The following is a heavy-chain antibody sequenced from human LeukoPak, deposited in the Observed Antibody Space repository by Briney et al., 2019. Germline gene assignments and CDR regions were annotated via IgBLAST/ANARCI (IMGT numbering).Heavy chain of an antibody. Sequence: ASVKVSCKASGYTFTGYYMHWVRQAPGQGLEWMGWINPNSGGTNYAQKFQGRVTMTRDTSISTAYMELSRLRSDDTAVYYCARARGRTVVAATQGWFDPWGQGTLVTVSS. CDR2: INPNSGGT. J-gene: IGHJ5*02. D-gene: IGHD2-15*01. CDR1: GYTFTGYY. CDR3: ARARGRTVVAATQGWFDP. V-gene: IGHV1-2*02.